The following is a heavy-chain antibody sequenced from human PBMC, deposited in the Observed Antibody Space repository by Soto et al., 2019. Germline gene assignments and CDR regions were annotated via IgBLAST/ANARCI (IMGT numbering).Heavy chain of an antibody. CDR1: GFTFSSYE. CDR3: ARDRIQLWITPAPFDI. D-gene: IGHD5-18*01. CDR2: ISSSGSTI. Sequence: PGGSLRLSCAASGFTFSSYEMNWVRQAPGKGLEWVSYISSSGSTIYYADSVKGRFTISRDNAKNSLYPQMNSLRAEDTAVYYCARDRIQLWITPAPFDIWGQGTMVTVSS. J-gene: IGHJ3*02. V-gene: IGHV3-48*03.